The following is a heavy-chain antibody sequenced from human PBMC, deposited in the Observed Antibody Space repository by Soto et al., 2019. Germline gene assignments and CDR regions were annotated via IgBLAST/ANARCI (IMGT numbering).Heavy chain of an antibody. CDR1: GFTVSSYY. V-gene: IGHV3-21*01. CDR3: ARDAARYCSSTSCPYDY. D-gene: IGHD2-2*01. CDR2: ISGSGGST. Sequence: GGSLRLSCAASGFTVSSYYMSWVRQAPGKGLEWVSAISGSGGSTYYADSVKGRFTISRDNAKNSLYLQMNSLRAEDTAVYYCARDAARYCSSTSCPYDYWGQGTLVTVSS. J-gene: IGHJ4*02.